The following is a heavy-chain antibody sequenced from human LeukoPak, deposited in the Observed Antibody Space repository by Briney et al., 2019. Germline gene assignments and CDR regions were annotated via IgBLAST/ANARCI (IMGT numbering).Heavy chain of an antibody. Sequence: GGSLRLSCAASGFTFSSYAMHWVRQAPGKGLEYVSAISSNGSSTYYANSVKGRFTISRDNSKNTLYLQMGSLRAEDMAVYYCARDRDGHYYDSSGPFDYWGRGTLVSVSS. CDR2: ISSNGSST. J-gene: IGHJ4*02. V-gene: IGHV3-64*01. D-gene: IGHD3-22*01. CDR1: GFTFSSYA. CDR3: ARDRDGHYYDSSGPFDY.